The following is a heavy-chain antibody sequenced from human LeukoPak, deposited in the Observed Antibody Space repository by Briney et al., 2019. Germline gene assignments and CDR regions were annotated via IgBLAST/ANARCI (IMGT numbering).Heavy chain of an antibody. V-gene: IGHV3-23*01. CDR3: AKYGNFYYDSSGSIDY. Sequence: GGSLRLSCAASGFTFSSYAMSWVRQALGKGLEWVSAISGSGGSTYYADSVKGRFTISRDNSKNTLYLQMNSLRAEDTAVYYCAKYGNFYYDSSGSIDYWGQGTLVTVSS. J-gene: IGHJ4*02. CDR2: ISGSGGST. D-gene: IGHD3-22*01. CDR1: GFTFSSYA.